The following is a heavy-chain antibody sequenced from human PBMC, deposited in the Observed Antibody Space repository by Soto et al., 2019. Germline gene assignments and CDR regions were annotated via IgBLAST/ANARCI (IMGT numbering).Heavy chain of an antibody. V-gene: IGHV2-26*03. CDR3: ARIKVGFGNYYYYVMDV. CDR1: GFSLSNARMG. D-gene: IGHD1-26*01. J-gene: IGHJ6*02. CDR2: IFSNDEK. Sequence: QVTLKESGPVLVKPTETLTLTCTISGFSLSNARMGVSWIRQPPGKALEWLAHIFSNDEKSYSTSLKSRLTISKDTSKSQVVLTMTNMDPVDTATYYCARIKVGFGNYYYYVMDVWGQGTTVTVSS.